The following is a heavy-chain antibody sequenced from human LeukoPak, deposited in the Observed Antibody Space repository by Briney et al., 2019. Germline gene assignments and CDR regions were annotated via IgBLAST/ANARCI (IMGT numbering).Heavy chain of an antibody. CDR2: ISSSSSTT. Sequence: XASGFTFSXXXXXWVRQAPGXXXEXVSYISSSSSTTHYADSVKGRFTISRDNAKNSLYLQMNSLRAEDTAVYYCVRRGLIVTEYLEKWGQGTLVIVSS. D-gene: IGHD3-10*01. V-gene: IGHV3-48*04. CDR1: GFTFSXXX. CDR3: VRRGLIVTEYLEK. J-gene: IGHJ1*01.